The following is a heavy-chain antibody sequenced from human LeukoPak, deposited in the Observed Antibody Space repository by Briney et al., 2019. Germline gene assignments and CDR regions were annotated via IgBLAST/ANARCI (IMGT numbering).Heavy chain of an antibody. CDR1: GYTFSSYG. Sequence: ASVKVSCKASGYTFSSYGISWVRQAPGQGLEWMGWITSYNGNTKYAQQLQGRVTMTTDTSTGTAYMEPRSLRSDDTAVYYCARAGAAAGTPFDYWGQGTLVTVSS. J-gene: IGHJ4*02. CDR2: ITSYNGNT. D-gene: IGHD6-13*01. CDR3: ARAGAAAGTPFDY. V-gene: IGHV1-18*01.